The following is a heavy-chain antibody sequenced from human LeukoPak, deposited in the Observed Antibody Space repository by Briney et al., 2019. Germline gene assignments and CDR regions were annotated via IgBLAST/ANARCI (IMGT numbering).Heavy chain of an antibody. CDR3: ARDSRYYGSGSYLLSDY. J-gene: IGHJ4*02. Sequence: ESGGSLRLSCAASGFTFSSYEMNWVRQAPGKGLEWVSYISSSGSTIYYADSVKGRFTISRDNAKNSLYLQMNSLRAEDTAVYYCARDSRYYGSGSYLLSDYWGQGTLVTVSS. CDR2: ISSSGSTI. CDR1: GFTFSSYE. D-gene: IGHD3-10*01. V-gene: IGHV3-48*03.